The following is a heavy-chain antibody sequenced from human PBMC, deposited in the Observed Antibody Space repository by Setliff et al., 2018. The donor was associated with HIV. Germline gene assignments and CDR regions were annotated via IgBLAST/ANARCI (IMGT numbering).Heavy chain of an antibody. CDR3: AKDRHSSRTPRLYYFDY. V-gene: IGHV3-30*18. CDR2: ISYDGNIK. J-gene: IGHJ4*02. CDR1: GFTFSSYG. Sequence: PGGSLRLSCAACGFTFSSYGMHWVRQAPGKGLEWVAVISYDGNIKYYADSVKGRFTISRDNSKNTLYLQMNSLRAEDTAVYYCAKDRHSSRTPRLYYFDYWGQGTLVTVSS. D-gene: IGHD6-19*01.